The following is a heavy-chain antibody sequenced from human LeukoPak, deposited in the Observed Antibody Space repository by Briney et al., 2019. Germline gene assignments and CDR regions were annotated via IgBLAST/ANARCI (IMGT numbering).Heavy chain of an antibody. CDR2: ISSSSSYI. V-gene: IGHV3-21*01. Sequence: PGGSLRLSCAASGFTFSSYEMNWVRQAPGKGLEWVSSISSSSSYIYYADSVKGRFTISRDNAKNSLYLQMNSLRAEDTAVYYCARGALNGVTFGGVIADYWGQGTLVTVSS. J-gene: IGHJ4*02. CDR1: GFTFSSYE. D-gene: IGHD3-16*02. CDR3: ARGALNGVTFGGVIADY.